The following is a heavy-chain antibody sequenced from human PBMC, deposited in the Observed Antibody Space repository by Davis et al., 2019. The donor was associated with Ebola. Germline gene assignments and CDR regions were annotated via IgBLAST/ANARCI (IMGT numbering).Heavy chain of an antibody. CDR2: IWYDGSNK. D-gene: IGHD3-10*01. CDR1: GFTFSSYG. V-gene: IGHV3-33*01. CDR3: ARGTRGWYFDL. Sequence: GGSLRLSCAASGFTFSSYGMHWVRQAPGKGLEWVAVIWYDGSNKYYADSVKGRFTISRDNAKNSLYLQMNSLRDEDTAVYYCARGTRGWYFDLWGRGTLVTVSS. J-gene: IGHJ2*01.